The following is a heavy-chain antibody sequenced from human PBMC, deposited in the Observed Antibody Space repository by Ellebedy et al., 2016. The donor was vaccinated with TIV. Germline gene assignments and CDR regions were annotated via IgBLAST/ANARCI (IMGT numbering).Heavy chain of an antibody. V-gene: IGHV3-23*01. Sequence: GESLKISCAASGLTFSSHAMSWVRQAPGKGLEWVSSITESGGNTYSADSVKGRFPISRDNSKDTLFLQMNSLRAKDTAIYFCARDPVGVGPAFDVWGQGTMVTVSS. CDR1: GLTFSSHA. CDR2: ITESGGNT. J-gene: IGHJ3*01. CDR3: ARDPVGVGPAFDV. D-gene: IGHD4-23*01.